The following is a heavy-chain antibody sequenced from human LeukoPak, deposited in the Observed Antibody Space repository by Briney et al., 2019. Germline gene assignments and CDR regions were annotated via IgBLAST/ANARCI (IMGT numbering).Heavy chain of an antibody. CDR3: ARSDSYDFWSGYYYYYYGMDV. D-gene: IGHD3-3*01. V-gene: IGHV3-64*01. Sequence: PGGSLRLSCAASGFTFSSYAMHWVRQAPGKGLGYVSAISSNGGSTYYANSVKGRFTISRDNSKNTLYLQMGSLRAEDMAVYYCARSDSYDFWSGYYYYYYGMDVWGQGTTVTVSS. CDR2: ISSNGGST. CDR1: GFTFSSYA. J-gene: IGHJ6*02.